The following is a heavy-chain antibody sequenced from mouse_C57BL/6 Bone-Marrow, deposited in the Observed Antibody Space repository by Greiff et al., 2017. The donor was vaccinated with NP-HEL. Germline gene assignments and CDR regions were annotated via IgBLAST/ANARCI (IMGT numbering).Heavy chain of an antibody. D-gene: IGHD1-1*01. CDR2: IDPSDSYT. CDR3: ATDYGSSSGDYCDY. J-gene: IGHJ2*01. Sequence: QVQLQQPGAELVMPGASVKLSCKASGYTFTSYWMHWVKQRPGQGLEWIGEIDPSDSYTNYNQKFKGKSTLTVDKSSSTAYMQLSSLTSEDSAVYYCATDYGSSSGDYCDYWGQGTTLTVSS. V-gene: IGHV1-69*01. CDR1: GYTFTSYW.